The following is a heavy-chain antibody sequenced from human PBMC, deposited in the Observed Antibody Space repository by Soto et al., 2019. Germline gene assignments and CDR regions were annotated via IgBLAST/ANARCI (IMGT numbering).Heavy chain of an antibody. CDR3: VRTSLVVAAATREDY. J-gene: IGHJ4*02. D-gene: IGHD2-15*01. CDR2: INSDGSST. CDR1: GFTVSSNY. Sequence: GGSLRLSCAASGFTVSSNYMSWVRQAPGKGLEWVSRINSDGSSTSYADSVKGRFTISRDNAKNTLCLQMNSLRAEDTAVYYCVRTSLVVAAATREDYWGQGTLVTVSS. V-gene: IGHV3-74*01.